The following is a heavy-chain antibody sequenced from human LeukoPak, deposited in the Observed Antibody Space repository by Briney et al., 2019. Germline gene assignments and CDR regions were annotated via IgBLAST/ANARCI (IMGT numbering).Heavy chain of an antibody. CDR3: AELGSTMIGGV. Sequence: GGSLRLSCTTSGFTFRGFWMSWVRQAPGRGLEWVASINQDASRKHYVESVKGRFTISRDNAANSLYLQMNSLRAEDTAVYYCAELGSTMIGGVWGKGTTVTISS. CDR1: GFTFRGFW. V-gene: IGHV3-7*01. D-gene: IGHD3-10*02. J-gene: IGHJ6*04. CDR2: INQDASRK.